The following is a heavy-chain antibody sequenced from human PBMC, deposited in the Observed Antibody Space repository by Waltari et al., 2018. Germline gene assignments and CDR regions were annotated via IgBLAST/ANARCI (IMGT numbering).Heavy chain of an antibody. J-gene: IGHJ6*03. D-gene: IGHD6-6*01. CDR2: ST. V-gene: IGHV4-59*09. CDR3: ARGISQGSSFLRVGHYYYMDV. Sequence: STNYNPSLKSRVTISVDTSKNQFSLKLSSVTAADTAVYYCARGISQGSSFLRVGHYYYMDVWGKGTTVTVSS.